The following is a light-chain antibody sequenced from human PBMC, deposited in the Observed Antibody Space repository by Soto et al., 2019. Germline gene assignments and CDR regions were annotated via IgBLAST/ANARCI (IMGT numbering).Light chain of an antibody. CDR1: QGMNNY. CDR3: QQLKTYPLT. CDR2: AAS. Sequence: DIQLTQSPSFLSASVGDRVTITCRASQGMNNYLAWYQQKAGKAPKVLIFAASTLQSGVPSGFSGSGSGTEFTLTISSLQPEDFATYYCQQLKTYPLTFGGGTKVDIK. V-gene: IGKV1-9*01. J-gene: IGKJ4*01.